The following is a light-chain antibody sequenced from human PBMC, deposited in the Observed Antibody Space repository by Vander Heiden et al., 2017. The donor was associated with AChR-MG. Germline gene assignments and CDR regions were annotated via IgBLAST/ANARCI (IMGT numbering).Light chain of an antibody. CDR1: DGDVGKYNY. Sequence: QYALTQPRSVSGSPGHSVTISCTGSDGDVGKYNYVSWYQHHPAKAPKLIIFDVRKRPSGVPDRFSGSKSGNTASLTIYGLLAEDEADYHCCSYAGSYTYVFGSGTKVTVL. CDR2: DVR. CDR3: CSYAGSYTYV. V-gene: IGLV2-11*01. J-gene: IGLJ1*01.